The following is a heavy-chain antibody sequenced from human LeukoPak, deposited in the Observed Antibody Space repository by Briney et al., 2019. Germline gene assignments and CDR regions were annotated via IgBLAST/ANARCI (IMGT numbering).Heavy chain of an antibody. CDR2: INPYSGGT. J-gene: IGHJ6*03. CDR3: AREGGPAAIRYYFYYLDV. CDR1: GYTFTGYY. V-gene: IGHV1-2*02. Sequence: ASVKVSCKASGYTFTGYYINWVRQAPGQGLEWMEWINPYSGGTHVAQKFQARVTLTWDTSISTVNMELTRLTSDDTAVYYCAREGGPAAIRYYFYYLDVWGKGTTVTVSS. D-gene: IGHD2-2*02.